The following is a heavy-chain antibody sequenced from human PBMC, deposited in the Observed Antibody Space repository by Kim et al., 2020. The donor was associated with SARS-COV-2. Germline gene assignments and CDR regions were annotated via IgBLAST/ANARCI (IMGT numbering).Heavy chain of an antibody. Sequence: GGSLRLSCAASGFTFSDYWMSWVRQAPGKGLEWVANINQDGSEKYYVDSVRGRFTISRDNAKNSLSLQRNSLRADDTAVYYCARGPPYGDYSSWFDPWGQGTLVTGPS. CDR3: ARGPPYGDYSSWFDP. V-gene: IGHV3-7*03. CDR1: GFTFSDYW. CDR2: INQDGSEK. D-gene: IGHD4-17*01. J-gene: IGHJ5*02.